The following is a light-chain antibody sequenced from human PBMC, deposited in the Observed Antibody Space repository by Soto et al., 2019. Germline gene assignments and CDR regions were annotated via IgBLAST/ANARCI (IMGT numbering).Light chain of an antibody. CDR1: SSNIGAGYD. Sequence: QSVLTQPPSVSGAPGQRVTISCTGSSSNIGAGYDVHWYQQLPGTAPKLLIYDTTNRASGVPDRFSGSKSGSSASLAITGLQAEDDADYYCQSFDTTPIHSYVFGTGTKVTDL. CDR2: DTT. J-gene: IGLJ1*01. V-gene: IGLV1-40*01. CDR3: QSFDTTPIHSYV.